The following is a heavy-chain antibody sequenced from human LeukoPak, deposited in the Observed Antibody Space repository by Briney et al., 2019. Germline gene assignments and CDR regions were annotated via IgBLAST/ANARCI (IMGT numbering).Heavy chain of an antibody. D-gene: IGHD6-13*01. Sequence: PGGSLRLSCAASEFTFFTYWMTWVRQAPGKGLEWVANIKQDGSEKYYVDSVKGRFTISRDNAKNSLYLQMNSLRVEDTAVYYCASEIAAAGTYWGQGTLITVSS. CDR2: IKQDGSEK. CDR3: ASEIAAAGTY. V-gene: IGHV3-7*01. CDR1: EFTFFTYW. J-gene: IGHJ4*02.